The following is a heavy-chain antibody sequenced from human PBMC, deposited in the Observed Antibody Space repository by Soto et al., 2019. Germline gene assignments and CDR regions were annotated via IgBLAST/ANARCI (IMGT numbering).Heavy chain of an antibody. CDR3: AKLGTMGVFDN. CDR1: GFTFSSYA. V-gene: IGHV3-23*01. Sequence: EVQLLESGGGLVQPGWSLRLSCAASGFTFSSYAMSWVRQAPGKGLEWLAGITFRGDNTYYADSVKGRFTLSRDNSRNRLDLQMNSLKVEDTALYYCAKLGTMGVFDNWGQGTLLTVSS. J-gene: IGHJ4*02. CDR2: ITFRGDNT. D-gene: IGHD1-26*01.